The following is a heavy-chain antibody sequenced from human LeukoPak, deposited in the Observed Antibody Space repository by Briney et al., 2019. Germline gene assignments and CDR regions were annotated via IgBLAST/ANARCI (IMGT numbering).Heavy chain of an antibody. Sequence: GGSLRLSCAASGFTFSRYWMSWVRQAPGKGLEWVASINQDESAKRYVDSVKGRFTISRDNTKNSLFLQIDSLRAEDTAVYYCASLSGWYPYWGQGTLVTVSS. CDR2: INQDESAK. V-gene: IGHV3-7*01. J-gene: IGHJ4*02. CDR1: GFTFSRYW. D-gene: IGHD6-19*01. CDR3: ASLSGWYPY.